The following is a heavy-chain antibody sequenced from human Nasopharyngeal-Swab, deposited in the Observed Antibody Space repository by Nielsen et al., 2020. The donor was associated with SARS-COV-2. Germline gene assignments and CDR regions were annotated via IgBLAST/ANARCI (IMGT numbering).Heavy chain of an antibody. Sequence: SETLSLTCTVSGRSLSSITYYWAWIRQPPGKGLEWIGSIHYGGSTYYNPSLKSRVTISVDTSKNQFSLKLSSVTAADTAVYYCATLSSSWYEYYFDYWGQGTLVTVSS. D-gene: IGHD6-13*01. CDR3: ATLSSSWYEYYFDY. CDR2: IHYGGST. V-gene: IGHV4-39*01. J-gene: IGHJ4*02. CDR1: GRSLSSITYY.